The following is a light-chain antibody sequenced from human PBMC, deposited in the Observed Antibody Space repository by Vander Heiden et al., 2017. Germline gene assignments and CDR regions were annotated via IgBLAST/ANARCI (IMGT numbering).Light chain of an antibody. Sequence: DIQMPQSPSSLSASVGDRVTIACRASQGISSYLAWYQQKPGEVPKLLIYDASTLQSGVPSRFSGSGSGTDFTLTISSLQPEDVATYYCQKYNSAPWTFGQGTKVEI. CDR3: QKYNSAPWT. V-gene: IGKV1-27*01. J-gene: IGKJ1*01. CDR1: QGISSY. CDR2: DAS.